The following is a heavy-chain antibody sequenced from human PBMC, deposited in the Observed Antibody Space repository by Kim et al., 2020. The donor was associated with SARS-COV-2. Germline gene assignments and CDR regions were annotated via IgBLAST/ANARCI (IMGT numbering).Heavy chain of an antibody. J-gene: IGHJ5*02. CDR1: GYTFTSYY. CDR3: ARDPLFSSGYFEPRSNNWFDP. Sequence: ASVKVSCKASGYTFTSYYMHWVRQAPGQGLEWMGIINPSGGSTSYAQKFQGRVTMTRDTSTSTVYMELSSLRSEDTAVYYCARDPLFSSGYFEPRSNNWFDPWGQGTLVTVSS. CDR2: INPSGGST. V-gene: IGHV1-46*01. D-gene: IGHD3-22*01.